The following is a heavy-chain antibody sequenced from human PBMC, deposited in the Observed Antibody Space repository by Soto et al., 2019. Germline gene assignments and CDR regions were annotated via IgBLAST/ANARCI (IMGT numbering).Heavy chain of an antibody. CDR3: ARLCGKVFDY. V-gene: IGHV4-59*12. Sequence: SETLSLTCTVSGGSLGSYYWSWIRQPPGNGLECIGYVFYTGTANYNASLKSRVTISLDTSHYQFSLKLSSVTAADTAVYYCARLCGKVFDYWGPGPLVTVSS. D-gene: IGHD2-2*01. CDR2: VFYTGTA. J-gene: IGHJ4*02. CDR1: GGSLGSYY.